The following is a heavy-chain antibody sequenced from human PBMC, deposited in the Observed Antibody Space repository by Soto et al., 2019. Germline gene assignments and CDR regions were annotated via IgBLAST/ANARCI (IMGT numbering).Heavy chain of an antibody. D-gene: IGHD6-13*01. J-gene: IGHJ4*02. V-gene: IGHV1-69*01. CDR2: IIPYYNTL. Sequence: QAQVVQSGAEVRKPGSSVKLSCKASEGTFNSYAIAWVRQAPGQGLEWMGGIIPYYNTLNYAQKFQDRVTITADDSTSTVYMELSSLRTDDTAVYFCASGASRWYPYCFDSWAQGTRVTVSS. CDR3: ASGASRWYPYCFDS. CDR1: EGTFNSYA.